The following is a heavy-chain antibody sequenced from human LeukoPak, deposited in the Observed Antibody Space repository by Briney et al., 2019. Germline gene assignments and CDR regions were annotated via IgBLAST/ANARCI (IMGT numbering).Heavy chain of an antibody. J-gene: IGHJ4*02. V-gene: IGHV4-39*01. Sequence: PSETLSLTCTVSGGSISSSSYYWGWIRQPPGKGLEWIGSIYYSGSTYYNPSLKSRVTISVDTSKNQFSLKLSSVPAAATAVYYCAMSGVYDYVWGSYRSHSYFDYWGPGTMVTVSS. CDR3: AMSGVYDYVWGSYRSHSYFDY. CDR1: GGSISSSSYY. D-gene: IGHD3-16*02. CDR2: IYYSGST.